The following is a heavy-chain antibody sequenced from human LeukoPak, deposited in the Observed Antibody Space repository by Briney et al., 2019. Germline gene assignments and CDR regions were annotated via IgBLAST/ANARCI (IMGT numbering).Heavy chain of an antibody. J-gene: IGHJ4*02. Sequence: SETLSLTCTVPGGSISSGGYYWSWIRQPAGKGLEWIGRIYTSGSTNYNPSLKSRVTMSVDTSKNQFSLKLSSVTAADTAVYYCARVGPSYYYDSSGYYYFDYWGQGTLVTVSS. CDR3: ARVGPSYYYDSSGYYYFDY. CDR1: GGSISSGGYY. D-gene: IGHD3-22*01. CDR2: IYTSGST. V-gene: IGHV4-61*02.